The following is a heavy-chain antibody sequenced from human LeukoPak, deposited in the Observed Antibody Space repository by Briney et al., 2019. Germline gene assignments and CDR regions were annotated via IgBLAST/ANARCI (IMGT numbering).Heavy chain of an antibody. Sequence: ASVKVSCKASGYTFTSYYMHWVRQAPGQGLEWMGIINPSGGSTSYAQKFQGRVTMTRDTSTSTVYMELSSLRSEDTAVYYCARGGQNDYGDPGYFDYWGQGTLVTVSS. D-gene: IGHD4-17*01. V-gene: IGHV1-46*03. CDR1: GYTFTSYY. CDR2: INPSGGST. J-gene: IGHJ4*02. CDR3: ARGGQNDYGDPGYFDY.